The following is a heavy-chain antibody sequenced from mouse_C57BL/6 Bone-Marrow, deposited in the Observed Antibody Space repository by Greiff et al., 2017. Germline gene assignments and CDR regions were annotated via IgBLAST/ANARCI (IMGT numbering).Heavy chain of an antibody. Sequence: VQLQESGPGLVQPSQSLSITCTVSGFSLTSYGVHWVRQSPGKGLEWLGVIWSGGSTDYNAAFISRLSISKDNSKSQVFFKMNSLQADDTAIYYCARGIYYDYEDWYFDVWGTGTTVTVSS. V-gene: IGHV2-2*01. CDR2: IWSGGST. D-gene: IGHD2-4*01. CDR1: GFSLTSYG. CDR3: ARGIYYDYEDWYFDV. J-gene: IGHJ1*03.